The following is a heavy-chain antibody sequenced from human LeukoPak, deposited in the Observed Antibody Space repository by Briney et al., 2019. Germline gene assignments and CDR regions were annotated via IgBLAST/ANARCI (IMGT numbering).Heavy chain of an antibody. CDR2: IWHDGSNK. CDR3: ARDRGYTYGHPLDY. CDR1: GFTFSTYV. V-gene: IGHV3-33*01. J-gene: IGHJ4*02. D-gene: IGHD5-18*01. Sequence: PGGSLRLSCAASGFTFSTYVIHWVRQAPGKGLEWVALIWHDGSNKYYGDSVEDRFTISRDNSKNTLYLQMDSLRDEDTAVYYCARDRGYTYGHPLDYWGQGTLVTVSS.